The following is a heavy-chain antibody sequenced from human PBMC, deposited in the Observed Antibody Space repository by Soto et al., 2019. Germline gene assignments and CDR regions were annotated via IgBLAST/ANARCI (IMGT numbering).Heavy chain of an antibody. CDR2: IGTAGDT. J-gene: IGHJ6*03. V-gene: IGHV3-13*01. Sequence: AGGSLRLSCAASGFTFSSYDMHWVRQATGKGLEWVSAIGTAGDTYYPGSVKGRFTISRENAKNSLYLQMNSLRAGDTAVYYCARGPVTTAYYYYYMDVWGKGTTVTVSS. CDR3: ARGPVTTAYYYYYMDV. D-gene: IGHD4-4*01. CDR1: GFTFSSYD.